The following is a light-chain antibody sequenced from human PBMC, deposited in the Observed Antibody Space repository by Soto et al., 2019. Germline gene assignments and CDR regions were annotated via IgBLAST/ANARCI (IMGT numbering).Light chain of an antibody. V-gene: IGKV1-5*01. J-gene: IGKJ1*01. CDR1: ESISRY. Sequence: DIRMTQSPSTLSASVGDRVTFTCRASESISRYLAWYQQKPGKAPRLLIYDASSLESGVPSRFSGSGSGTEFSLTISSLQPDDSATYYCQQYNSHPWTFGQGTKVESK. CDR2: DAS. CDR3: QQYNSHPWT.